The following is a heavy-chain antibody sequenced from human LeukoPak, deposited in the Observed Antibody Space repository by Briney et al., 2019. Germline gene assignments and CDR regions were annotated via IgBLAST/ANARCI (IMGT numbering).Heavy chain of an antibody. CDR1: GFTFSNDW. CDR2: VTSDGGAT. CDR3: ATDKFKVVVPVAYDY. J-gene: IGHJ4*02. Sequence: GGSLRLSCAASGFTFSNDWMHWVRQAPGKGLVWVSRVTSDGGATSYADSVKGRFTISRDNSKNTLYLQMNSLRAEDTAVYYCATDKFKVVVPVAYDYWGRGTLVTVSS. V-gene: IGHV3-74*01. D-gene: IGHD2-2*01.